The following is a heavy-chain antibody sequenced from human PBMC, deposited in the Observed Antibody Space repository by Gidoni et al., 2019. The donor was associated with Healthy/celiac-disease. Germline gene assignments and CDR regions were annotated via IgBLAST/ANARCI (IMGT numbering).Heavy chain of an antibody. CDR2: IKSKTDGGTT. D-gene: IGHD6-13*01. J-gene: IGHJ4*02. CDR1: GFTFSNAW. Sequence: EVQLVESGGGLVKPGGSLRLSCAASGFTFSNAWMSWVRQAPGKGLEWVGRIKSKTDGGTTDYAAPVKGRFTISRDDSKNTLYLQMNSLKTEDTAVYYCTPFPAAGEPFDYWGQGTLVTVSS. CDR3: TPFPAAGEPFDY. V-gene: IGHV3-15*01.